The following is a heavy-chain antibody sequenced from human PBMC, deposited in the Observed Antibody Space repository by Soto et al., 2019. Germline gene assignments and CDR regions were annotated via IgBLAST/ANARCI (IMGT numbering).Heavy chain of an antibody. CDR1: GFTFSSYE. CDR2: ISSSGSTI. Sequence: HPGGSLRLSCAASGFTFSSYEMNWVRQAPGKGLEWVSYISSSGSTIYYADSVKGRFTISRDNAKNSLYLQMNSLRAEDTAVYYCASRAGSYYYYGMDVWGQGTTVTVSS. CDR3: ASRAGSYYYYGMDV. D-gene: IGHD3-10*01. J-gene: IGHJ6*02. V-gene: IGHV3-48*03.